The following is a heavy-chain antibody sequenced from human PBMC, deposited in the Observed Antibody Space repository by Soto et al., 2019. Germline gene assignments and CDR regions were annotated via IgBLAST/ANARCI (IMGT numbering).Heavy chain of an antibody. D-gene: IGHD3-16*02. V-gene: IGHV3-73*01. Sequence: GGSLRLSCAASGFTFCGSAMHWVRQASGKGQEWVGRIRSKANSYATAYAASVKGRFTISRDDSKNTAYLQMNSLKTEDTAVYYCTIAYDYVWGSYLFNPDPKDIGAFDIWGQGTMVTVSS. CDR2: IRSKANSYAT. CDR3: TIAYDYVWGSYLFNPDPKDIGAFDI. J-gene: IGHJ3*02. CDR1: GFTFCGSA.